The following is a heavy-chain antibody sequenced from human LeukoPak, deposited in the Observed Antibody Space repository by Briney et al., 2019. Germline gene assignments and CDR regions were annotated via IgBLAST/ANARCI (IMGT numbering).Heavy chain of an antibody. CDR2: IWYDGSNK. V-gene: IGHV3-33*06. D-gene: IGHD1-7*01. CDR3: AKDSPELELTPPFDY. J-gene: IGHJ4*02. Sequence: PGGSLRLSCAASGFTFSSYGMHWVRQAPGKGLEWVAVIWYDGSNKYYADSVKGRFTISRDNSKNTLYLQMNSLRAEDTAVYYCAKDSPELELTPPFDYWGQGTLVTVSS. CDR1: GFTFSSYG.